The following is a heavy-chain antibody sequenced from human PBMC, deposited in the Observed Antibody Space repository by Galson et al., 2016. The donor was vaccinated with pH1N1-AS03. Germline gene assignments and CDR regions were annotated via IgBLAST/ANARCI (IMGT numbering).Heavy chain of an antibody. CDR1: GASVRTTTYY. J-gene: IGHJ4*02. CDR2: VYYSGST. Sequence: LSLTCTVSGASVRTTTYYWGWTRQPPGKGLEWIGSVYYSGSTYYNPSLKSRVTISVDTSNSQFSLKLSSVTPADTAEYYCARHPPVAPFYFDYWGQGNLVTVSS. V-gene: IGHV4-39*07. CDR3: ARHPPVAPFYFDY.